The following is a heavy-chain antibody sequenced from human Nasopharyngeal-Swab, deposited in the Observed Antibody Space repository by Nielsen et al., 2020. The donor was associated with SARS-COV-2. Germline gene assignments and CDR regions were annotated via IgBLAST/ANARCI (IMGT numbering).Heavy chain of an antibody. Sequence: GGSLRLSCSASGFTFSSYAMHWVRQAPGKGLEYVSAISSNGGSTYYADSVKGRFTISRDNSKNTLYLQMSSLRAEDTAVYYCVKGVGDGYPYYYYYGMDVWGQGTTVTVSS. CDR3: VKGVGDGYPYYYYYGMDV. CDR1: GFTFSSYA. J-gene: IGHJ6*02. D-gene: IGHD5-24*01. V-gene: IGHV3-64D*06. CDR2: ISSNGGST.